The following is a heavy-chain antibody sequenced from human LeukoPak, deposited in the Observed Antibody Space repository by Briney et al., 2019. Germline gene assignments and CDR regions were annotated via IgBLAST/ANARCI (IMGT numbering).Heavy chain of an antibody. D-gene: IGHD6-13*01. CDR1: GFTFSSYS. Sequence: GGSLRLSCAASGFTFSSYSMNWVRQAPGKGLEWVSSVSNDAKFIYYADSLKGRFTVSRDNAKNSLYLQMNSLAVEDTAVYYCTTPAAGPRAEYSQYWGQGTLVTVSS. J-gene: IGHJ1*01. CDR2: VSNDAKFI. V-gene: IGHV3-21*01. CDR3: TTPAAGPRAEYSQY.